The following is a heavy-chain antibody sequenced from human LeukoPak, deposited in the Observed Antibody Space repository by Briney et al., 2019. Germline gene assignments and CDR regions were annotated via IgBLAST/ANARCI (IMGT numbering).Heavy chain of an antibody. D-gene: IGHD3-22*01. Sequence: PGGSLRLSCAASGFTFSKYAMTWVRQAPGKGLEWVSAISSSTLKIYYADSVKGRFTISRDNSKNTLYLQMDSLRAEDTAVYYCAREYYYDSSGDAFDIWGQGTMVTVSS. CDR2: ISSSTLKI. J-gene: IGHJ3*02. V-gene: IGHV3-23*01. CDR1: GFTFSKYA. CDR3: AREYYYDSSGDAFDI.